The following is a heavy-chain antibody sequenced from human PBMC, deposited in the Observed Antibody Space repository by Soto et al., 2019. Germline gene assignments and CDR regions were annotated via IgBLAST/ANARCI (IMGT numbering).Heavy chain of an antibody. CDR1: GYSFTSYW. CDR2: IYPGDSDT. J-gene: IGHJ6*02. Sequence: PGESLKISCKGSGYSFTSYWIGWVRQMPGKGLEWMGIIYPGDSDTRYSPSFQGQVTISADKSISTAYLQWSSLKASDTAMYYCARPGEHSSSPLGYGMDVWGQGTTVTVSS. CDR3: ARPGEHSSSPLGYGMDV. D-gene: IGHD6-6*01. V-gene: IGHV5-51*01.